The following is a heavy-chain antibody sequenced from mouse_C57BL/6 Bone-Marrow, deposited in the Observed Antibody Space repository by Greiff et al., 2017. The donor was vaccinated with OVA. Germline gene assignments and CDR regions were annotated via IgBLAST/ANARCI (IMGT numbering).Heavy chain of an antibody. CDR3: ASLYDGYLYAMDY. CDR2: ISYDGSN. Sequence: EVQLQESGPGLVKPSQSLSLTCSVTGYSITSGYYWNWIRQFPGNKLEWMGYISYDGSNNYNPSLKNRISITRDTSKNQLFLKLHSVTTEDTATSYCASLYDGYLYAMDYWGQGTSVTVSS. V-gene: IGHV3-6*01. CDR1: GYSITSGYY. J-gene: IGHJ4*01. D-gene: IGHD2-3*01.